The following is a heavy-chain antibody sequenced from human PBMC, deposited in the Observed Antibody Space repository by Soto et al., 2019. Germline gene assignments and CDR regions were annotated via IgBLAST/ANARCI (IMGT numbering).Heavy chain of an antibody. Sequence: GGSLRLSCAASGFTVSSNYMSWVRQAPGKGLEWVSVIYSGGSTYYADSVKGRFTISRDNSKNTLYLQMNSLRAEDTAVYYCARDLVPPYYDYIWGSYRFGAFDIWGQGTMVTVSS. D-gene: IGHD3-16*02. CDR3: ARDLVPPYYDYIWGSYRFGAFDI. CDR2: IYSGGST. CDR1: GFTVSSNY. J-gene: IGHJ3*02. V-gene: IGHV3-66*01.